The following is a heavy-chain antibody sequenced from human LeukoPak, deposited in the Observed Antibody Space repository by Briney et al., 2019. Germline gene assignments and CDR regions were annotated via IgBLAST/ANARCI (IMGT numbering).Heavy chain of an antibody. CDR1: GGSITSYY. J-gene: IGHJ4*02. CDR2: IYNSGST. Sequence: SETLSLTFTVSGGSITSYYWSWIRQPAGKGLEWIGRIYNSGSTNYNPSLKSRVTMSVDASKNQFSLKLSSVTAADTAVYYCARVGDYALKDRGQGTLVTVSS. V-gene: IGHV4-4*07. D-gene: IGHD3-16*01. CDR3: ARVGDYALKD.